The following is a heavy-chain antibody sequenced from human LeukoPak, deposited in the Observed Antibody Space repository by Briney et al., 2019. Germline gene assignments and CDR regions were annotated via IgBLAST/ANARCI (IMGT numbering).Heavy chain of an antibody. J-gene: IGHJ4*02. Sequence: PGGSLRLSCAASGFTFSSYAMHWVRQAPGKGLEWVAVISYDGSNRYYADSVKGRFTISRDNSRNTLYLQMNSLRAEDTAVYYCARDYSSPGNFDYWGQGTLVTVSS. D-gene: IGHD6-13*01. CDR2: ISYDGSNR. V-gene: IGHV3-30-3*01. CDR1: GFTFSSYA. CDR3: ARDYSSPGNFDY.